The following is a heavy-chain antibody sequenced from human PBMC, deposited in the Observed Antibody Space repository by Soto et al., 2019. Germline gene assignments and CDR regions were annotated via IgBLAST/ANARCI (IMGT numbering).Heavy chain of an antibody. CDR3: ARDRDYGSSGYYNPRSGMDV. V-gene: IGHV3-21*01. Sequence: EVQLVESGGGLVKPGGSLRLSCAASGFTFSSYSMNWVRQAPGKGLEWVSSISSSGSYIYYADSVKGQFTISRDNTKNSLYLQMNSLRAEDTAVYYCARDRDYGSSGYYNPRSGMDVWGPGTTVTVSS. J-gene: IGHJ6*02. CDR2: ISSSGSYI. CDR1: GFTFSSYS. D-gene: IGHD3-22*01.